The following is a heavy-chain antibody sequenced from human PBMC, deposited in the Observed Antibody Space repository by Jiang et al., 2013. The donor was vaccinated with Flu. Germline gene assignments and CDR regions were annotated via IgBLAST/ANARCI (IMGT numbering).Heavy chain of an antibody. CDR3: ARQIALASSLGY. J-gene: IGHJ4*02. Sequence: GSGLVKPSETLSLTCTVSGGSSSSTSLYWGWIRQPPGKGLEWIGSIYYSGRTYYNPSLMSRVTISVDTSKNQFSLNLNSVTAADTAIYYCARQIALASSLGYWGQGTLVTVSS. CDR1: GGSSSSTSLY. V-gene: IGHV4-39*01. CDR2: IYYSGRT.